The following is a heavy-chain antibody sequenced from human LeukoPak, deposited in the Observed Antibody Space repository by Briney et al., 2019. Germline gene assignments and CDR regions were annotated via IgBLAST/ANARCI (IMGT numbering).Heavy chain of an antibody. D-gene: IGHD3-16*01. Sequence: SVKVSCKASGGTFSSYAISWVRQAPGQGLEWMGRIIPIFGTANYAQKFQGRVTITTDESTSTAYMELSSLRSEDTAVYYCARGSDPMLAPFYHYYMDVWGKGTTVTVSS. CDR1: GGTFSSYA. V-gene: IGHV1-69*05. CDR2: IIPIFGTA. J-gene: IGHJ6*03. CDR3: ARGSDPMLAPFYHYYMDV.